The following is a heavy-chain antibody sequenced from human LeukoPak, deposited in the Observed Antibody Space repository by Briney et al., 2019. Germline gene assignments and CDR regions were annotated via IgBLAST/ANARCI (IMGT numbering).Heavy chain of an antibody. CDR1: GYTFTGYY. CDR3: ARSGSYGDYVIQEFDY. V-gene: IGHV1-2*06. CDR2: INPNSGGT. Sequence: ASVKVSCKASGYTFTGYYMHWVRQAPGQGLEWMGRINPNSGGTNYAQKFQGRVTMTRDTSISTAYMELSRLRSDDTAVYYCARSGSYGDYVIQEFDYWGQGTLVTVSS. J-gene: IGHJ4*02. D-gene: IGHD4-17*01.